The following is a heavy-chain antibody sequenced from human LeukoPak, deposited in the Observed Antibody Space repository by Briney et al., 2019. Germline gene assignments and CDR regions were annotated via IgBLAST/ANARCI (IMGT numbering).Heavy chain of an antibody. J-gene: IGHJ4*02. CDR1: GFTFSSYA. CDR2: ISYDGSNK. Sequence: PGRSLRLSCAASGFTFSSYAVHWVRQAPGKGLEWVAVISYDGSNKYYADSVKGRFTISRDNSKNTLYLQMNSLRAEDTAVYYCARDKDEALDYWGQGTLVTVSS. CDR3: ARDKDEALDY. V-gene: IGHV3-30-3*01.